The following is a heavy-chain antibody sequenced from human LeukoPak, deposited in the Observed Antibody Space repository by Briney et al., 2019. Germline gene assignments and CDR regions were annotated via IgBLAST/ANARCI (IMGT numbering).Heavy chain of an antibody. CDR1: GFTFSSYG. V-gene: IGHV3-30*18. CDR3: AKDPQDGWELLQLDY. Sequence: GGSLRLSCAASGFTFSSYGMHWVRQAPGKGLEWVAVISYDGSNKYYADSVKGRFTISRDNSKNTLYLQMNSLRAEDTAVYYCAKDPQDGWELLQLDYWGQGTLVTVSS. D-gene: IGHD1-26*01. J-gene: IGHJ4*02. CDR2: ISYDGSNK.